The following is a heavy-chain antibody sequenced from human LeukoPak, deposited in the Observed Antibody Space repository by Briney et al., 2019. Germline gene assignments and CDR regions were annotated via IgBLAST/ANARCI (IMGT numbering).Heavy chain of an antibody. V-gene: IGHV4-59*01. CDR2: IYNSGST. CDR3: AGSSGYLRACDY. J-gene: IGHJ4*02. Sequence: SETLSLTCTVSGGSISSYYWSWIRQPPGKGLEWIGYIYNSGSTNYNPSLKSRVTISVDTSKNQFSLKLSSVTAADTAVYYCAGSSGYLRACDYWGQGTLVTVSS. D-gene: IGHD3-22*01. CDR1: GGSISSYY.